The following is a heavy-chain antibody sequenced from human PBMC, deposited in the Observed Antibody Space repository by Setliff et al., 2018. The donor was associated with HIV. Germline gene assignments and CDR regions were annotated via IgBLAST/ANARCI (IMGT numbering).Heavy chain of an antibody. V-gene: IGHV3-23*01. D-gene: IGHD6-6*01. J-gene: IGHJ5*02. CDR3: AREGSSSSWFDP. CDR2: ISGSGDTI. CDR1: GFSFRTYA. Sequence: GGSLRLSCAASGFSFRTYAMTWVRQAPGKGLECVSGISGSGDTIYYADSVKGRFTISRDNSKNILSLQMNSLRAEDTAVYYCAREGSSSSWFDPWGQGTLVTVSS.